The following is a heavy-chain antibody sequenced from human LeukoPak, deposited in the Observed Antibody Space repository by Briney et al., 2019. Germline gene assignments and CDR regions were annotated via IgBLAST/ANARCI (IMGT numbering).Heavy chain of an antibody. V-gene: IGHV5-51*01. CDR1: GYSFTGFW. J-gene: IGHJ4*02. Sequence: GESLKISCKASGYSFTGFWIGWVRQMPGKGLEWMGIIYPYGSETRYSPSFQGQVTISADKSISTAYLQWSSLKASDTAMYYCARHIGYSAWSPDYWGQGTLVTVSS. CDR2: IYPYGSET. CDR3: ARHIGYSAWSPDY. D-gene: IGHD5-18*01.